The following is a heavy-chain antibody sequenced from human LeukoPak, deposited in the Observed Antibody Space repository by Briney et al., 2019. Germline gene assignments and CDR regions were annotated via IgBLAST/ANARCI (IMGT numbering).Heavy chain of an antibody. V-gene: IGHV4-59*01. CDR1: GASISSYY. Sequence: SETLSLTCTVSGASISSYYWSWIRQPPGKGLEWIGYIYYSGSTNYNPSLKSRVTISVDTSKNQSSLKLSSVTGADTAVYYSARVDLYGSGSYYSPYFDYWGQGTLVTVSS. CDR2: IYYSGST. CDR3: ARVDLYGSGSYYSPYFDY. D-gene: IGHD3-10*01. J-gene: IGHJ4*02.